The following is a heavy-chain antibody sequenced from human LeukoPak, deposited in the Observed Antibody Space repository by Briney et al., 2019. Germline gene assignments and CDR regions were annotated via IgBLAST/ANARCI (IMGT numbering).Heavy chain of an antibody. Sequence: GGSLRLSCAASGFTFSSYSMNWVRQAPGKGLEWVSSISSSSSHIYYADSVKGRFTISRDNAKNSLYLQMNSLRAEDTAVYYCARVDTAMVSDYWGQGTLVTVSS. D-gene: IGHD5-18*01. CDR1: GFTFSSYS. J-gene: IGHJ4*02. V-gene: IGHV3-21*01. CDR2: ISSSSSHI. CDR3: ARVDTAMVSDY.